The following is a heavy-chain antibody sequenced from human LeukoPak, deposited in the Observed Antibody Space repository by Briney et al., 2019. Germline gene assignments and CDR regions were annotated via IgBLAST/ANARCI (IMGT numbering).Heavy chain of an antibody. Sequence: SQTLSLTCTVSGGSLSSDYFYWSWIRQPPGKGLEWIGYIHYSGGTYYNPSLKSRFNISIDTSKNQFSLELTSVTAPDTAVYYCARYSTYYGSGTYYKAYYFDHWGQGTLVTVSS. D-gene: IGHD3-10*01. CDR2: IHYSGGT. CDR1: GGSLSSDYFY. V-gene: IGHV4-30-4*01. J-gene: IGHJ4*02. CDR3: ARYSTYYGSGTYYKAYYFDH.